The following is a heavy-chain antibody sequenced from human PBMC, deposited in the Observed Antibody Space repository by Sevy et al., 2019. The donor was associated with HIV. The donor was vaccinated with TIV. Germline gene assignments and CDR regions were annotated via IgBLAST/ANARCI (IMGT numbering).Heavy chain of an antibody. CDR3: AKSKVASVYHYYGLDV. CDR2: IRWSGVSV. J-gene: IGHJ6*02. CDR1: GFTFDEHA. V-gene: IGHV3-9*01. Sequence: GGSLRLSCKTSGFTFDEHAMHWVRQGPGKGLEWVSSIRWSGVSVAYADSVQGRLTISIDNIKSSLSLQMDSLRPEDTAVYFCAKSKVASVYHYYGLDVWGQGTAVTVSS.